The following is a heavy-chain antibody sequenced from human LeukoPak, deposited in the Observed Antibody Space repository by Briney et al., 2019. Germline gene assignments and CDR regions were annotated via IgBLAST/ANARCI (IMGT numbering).Heavy chain of an antibody. Sequence: SETLSLTCTVSGGSISSYYWTRIRQPPGKGLEWIGYIYYTGATGYNPSLKSRVTISVDTSKNQFSLKLTSVTAADTAVYYCARYGGSGWVIDNWGQGTLVTVSS. V-gene: IGHV4-59*08. CDR3: ARYGGSGWVIDN. CDR2: IYYTGAT. CDR1: GGSISSYY. D-gene: IGHD6-19*01. J-gene: IGHJ4*02.